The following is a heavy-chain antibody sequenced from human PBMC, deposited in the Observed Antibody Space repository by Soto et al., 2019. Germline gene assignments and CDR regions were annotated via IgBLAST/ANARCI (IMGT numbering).Heavy chain of an antibody. D-gene: IGHD3-10*01. CDR3: ARGVPGYYGSGTYSDSYLDY. CDR2: ISAHNGNT. V-gene: IGHV1-18*01. CDR1: GYTFTTYG. J-gene: IGHJ4*02. Sequence: ASVKVSCKASGYTFTTYGISWVRQAPGQGLEWMGWISAHNGNTNYAQKFQGRVTMTTEKSTSTAYMELRSLRGDDTAVYYCARGVPGYYGSGTYSDSYLDYWGQGTLVTVSS.